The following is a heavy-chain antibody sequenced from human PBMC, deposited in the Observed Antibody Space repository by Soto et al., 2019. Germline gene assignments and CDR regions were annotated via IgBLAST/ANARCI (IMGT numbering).Heavy chain of an antibody. J-gene: IGHJ4*02. CDR3: AKDRRSSSWTGDY. CDR2: ISGSGGST. V-gene: IGHV3-23*01. D-gene: IGHD6-13*01. Sequence: EVPLLESGGGLVQPGGSLRLSCAASGFTFSSYAMSWVRQAPGKGLEWVSAISGSGGSTYYADSVKGRFTISRDNSKNTLYLQMNSLRAEDTAVYYCAKDRRSSSWTGDYWGQGTLVTVSS. CDR1: GFTFSSYA.